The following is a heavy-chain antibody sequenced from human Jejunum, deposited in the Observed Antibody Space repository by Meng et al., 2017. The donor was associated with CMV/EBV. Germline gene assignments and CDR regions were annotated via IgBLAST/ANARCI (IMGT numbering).Heavy chain of an antibody. Sequence: TGTGVSVSSSDSYWSWSRRPPGKEMEWMGYIAYSGSTNYNPSLKSRVTMSLDTSKTQVSLRLNSVTAADTAVYYCAWGPNMFYFDSWAQGTLVTVSS. D-gene: IGHD3-16*01. CDR3: AWGPNMFYFDS. V-gene: IGHV4-61*08. J-gene: IGHJ4*02. CDR2: IAYSGST. CDR1: GVSVSSSDSY.